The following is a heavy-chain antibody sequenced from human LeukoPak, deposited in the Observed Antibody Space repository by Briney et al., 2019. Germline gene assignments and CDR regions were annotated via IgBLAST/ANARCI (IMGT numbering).Heavy chain of an antibody. D-gene: IGHD2-2*03. Sequence: ASVKVSCKASGYTFTSYYMHWVRQAPGQGLEWMGIINPSGGSTSYAQKFQGRVTMTRDTSTSTVYMELSSLRSEDTAVYYCARDYPLVDIFYEVSVALDYWGQGTLVTVSS. J-gene: IGHJ4*02. V-gene: IGHV1-46*01. CDR3: ARDYPLVDIFYEVSVALDY. CDR2: INPSGGST. CDR1: GYTFTSYY.